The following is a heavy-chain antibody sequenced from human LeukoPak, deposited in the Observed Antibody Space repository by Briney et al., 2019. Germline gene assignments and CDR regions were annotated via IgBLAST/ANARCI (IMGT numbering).Heavy chain of an antibody. CDR2: IYTSGST. V-gene: IGHV4-61*02. D-gene: IGHD2-2*01. CDR1: GGSISSGGYY. J-gene: IGHJ6*03. Sequence: PSETLSLTCTVSGGSISSGGYYWGWIRQPAGKGLEWIGRIYTSGSTNYNPSLKSRVTMSVDTSKNQFSLKLSSVTAADTAVYYCARYGRVVVPAARYYYYMDVWGKGTTVTVSS. CDR3: ARYGRVVVPAARYYYYMDV.